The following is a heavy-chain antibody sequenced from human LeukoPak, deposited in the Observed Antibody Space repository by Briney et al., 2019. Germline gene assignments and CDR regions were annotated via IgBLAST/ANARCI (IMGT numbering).Heavy chain of an antibody. CDR3: AKEELRYFDWFEGNWFDP. CDR1: GFTFSSYS. J-gene: IGHJ5*02. Sequence: GGSLRLSCAASGFTFSSYSMNWVRQAPGKGLEWVSSISSSSVYIYYADSVKGRFTISRDNSKNTLYLQMNSLRAEDTAVYYCAKEELRYFDWFEGNWFDPWGQGTLVTVSS. D-gene: IGHD3-9*01. V-gene: IGHV3-21*01. CDR2: ISSSSVYI.